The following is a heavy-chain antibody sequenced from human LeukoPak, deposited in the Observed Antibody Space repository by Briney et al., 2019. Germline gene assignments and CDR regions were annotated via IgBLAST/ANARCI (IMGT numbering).Heavy chain of an antibody. D-gene: IGHD3/OR15-3a*01. CDR2: IERGTST. Sequence: QPGGSLRLSCAASGFSISDYYMTWVRQAPGKGLEWVSTIERGTSTLYAGSAKGRFTISRDNTKNTLYLQMNSLRAEDTAVYYCGRGGYDFDAWGPGTTVSVFS. CDR1: GFSISDYY. V-gene: IGHV3-66*01. CDR3: GRGGYDFDA. J-gene: IGHJ6*02.